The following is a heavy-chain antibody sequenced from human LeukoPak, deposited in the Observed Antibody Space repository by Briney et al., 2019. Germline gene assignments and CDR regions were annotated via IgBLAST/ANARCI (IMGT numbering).Heavy chain of an antibody. J-gene: IGHJ6*02. CDR2: INPSGGST. Sequence: ASVKVSCKASGYTFTSYYMHWVRQAPGQGLEWMGIINPSGGSTSYAQKFQGRVTMTRDTSTSTVYMELSSLRSEDTAVYYCAREKADYYYYYGMDVWGQGTTITVSS. CDR3: AREKADYYYYYGMDV. CDR1: GYTFTSYY. V-gene: IGHV1-46*01.